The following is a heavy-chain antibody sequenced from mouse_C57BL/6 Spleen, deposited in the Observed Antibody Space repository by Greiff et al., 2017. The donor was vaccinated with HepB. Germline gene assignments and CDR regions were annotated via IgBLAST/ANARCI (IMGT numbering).Heavy chain of an antibody. J-gene: IGHJ3*01. Sequence: QVQLQQSGPELVKPGASVKISCKASGYAFSSYWMNWVKQRPGKGLEWIGRIYPGDGDTNYNGKFKGKATLTADKSSSTAYMQLSSLTSEESAVYFCARGGDYEGIPYWGQGTLVTVSA. CDR2: IYPGDGDT. CDR3: ARGGDYEGIPY. V-gene: IGHV1-82*01. D-gene: IGHD2-4*01. CDR1: GYAFSSYW.